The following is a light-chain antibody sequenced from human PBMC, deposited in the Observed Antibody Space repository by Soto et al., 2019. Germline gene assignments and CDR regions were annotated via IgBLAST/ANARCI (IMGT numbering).Light chain of an antibody. CDR1: SSDVGGYNY. CDR3: SSYTGSSINTVV. CDR2: EVS. Sequence: QSVLTQPRSVSGSPGQSVTISCTGTSSDVGGYNYVSWYQQHPGKAPKLMIFEVSNRPSGVSNRFSGSKSGNTASLTISGLQAEDEAEYYCSSYTGSSINTVVFGGGTKLTVL. J-gene: IGLJ2*01. V-gene: IGLV2-14*01.